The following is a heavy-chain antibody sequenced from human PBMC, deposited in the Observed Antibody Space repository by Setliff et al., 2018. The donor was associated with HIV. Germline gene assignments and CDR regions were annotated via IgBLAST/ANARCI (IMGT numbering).Heavy chain of an antibody. J-gene: IGHJ4*02. CDR1: GYTFTSYA. V-gene: IGHV1-3*03. Sequence: ASVKVSCKASGYTFTSYAMHWVRQAPGQRLEWMGWINAGNGNTKYSQEFQGRVTITRDTSASTAYMELSSLRSEDMAVYYCARGIVGANSISVVSYLDYWGQGTPVTVSS. D-gene: IGHD1-26*01. CDR2: INAGNGNT. CDR3: ARGIVGANSISVVSYLDY.